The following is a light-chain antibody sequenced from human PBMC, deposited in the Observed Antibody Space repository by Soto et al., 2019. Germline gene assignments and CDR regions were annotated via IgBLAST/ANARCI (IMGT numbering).Light chain of an antibody. V-gene: IGLV1-44*01. CDR3: AAWDDSLNGWV. J-gene: IGLJ3*02. CDR1: SSNIGNNG. CDR2: RNN. Sequence: QSVLTQAPSASGTPGQRVTISCSGSSSNIGNNGVNWYQQLPGTAPKLLIYRNNQRPSGVPDRFSGSKSGTSASLAISGLQSEGEADYYCAAWDDSLNGWVFGGGTKVTVL.